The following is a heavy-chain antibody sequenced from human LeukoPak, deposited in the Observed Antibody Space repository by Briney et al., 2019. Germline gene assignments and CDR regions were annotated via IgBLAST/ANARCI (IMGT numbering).Heavy chain of an antibody. CDR3: ARATASGPGSAYDH. V-gene: IGHV4-34*01. CDR1: GESMIGHY. CDR2: IHHSGGT. Sequence: PSETLSLTCAVYGESMIGHYWTWIRQPPGKRLEWIGEIHHSGGTNSNPSLKNRLTMSIDMSKNQFSLNLKSVTAADTAVYYCARATASGPGSAYDHWAQGNLVPVSS. J-gene: IGHJ4*02. D-gene: IGHD2-15*01.